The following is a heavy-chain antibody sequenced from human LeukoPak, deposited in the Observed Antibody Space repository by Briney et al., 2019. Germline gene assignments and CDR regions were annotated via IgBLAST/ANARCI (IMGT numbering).Heavy chain of an antibody. D-gene: IGHD2-21*02. Sequence: GRSLRLSCAASGFTFNSYAMHWVRQAPGKGLEWVAVISYDGSNKYYADSVKGRFTISRDNSKNTLYLQMNSLRAEDTAVYYCARGPPELYCGGDCSHYFDYWGRGTLVTVSS. CDR3: ARGPPELYCGGDCSHYFDY. CDR1: GFTFNSYA. J-gene: IGHJ4*02. CDR2: ISYDGSNK. V-gene: IGHV3-30-3*01.